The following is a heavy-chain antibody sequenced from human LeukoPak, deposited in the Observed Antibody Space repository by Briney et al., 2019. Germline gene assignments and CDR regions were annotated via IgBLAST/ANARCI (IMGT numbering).Heavy chain of an antibody. CDR2: IKQDGSER. D-gene: IGHD3-3*01. J-gene: IGHJ4*02. CDR1: GFTFSSYW. CDR3: ARSGVAIALWGDY. V-gene: IGHV3-7*01. Sequence: GGSLRLSCAASGFTFSSYWMTWVRQAPGKGLEWVANIKQDGSERDYVDSGKGRFTISRDNAKNSLYLQMNSLRAEDTAVYYCARSGVAIALWGDYWGQGVPVTVSS.